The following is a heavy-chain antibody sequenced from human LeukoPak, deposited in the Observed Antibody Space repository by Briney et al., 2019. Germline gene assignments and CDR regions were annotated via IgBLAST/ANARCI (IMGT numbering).Heavy chain of an antibody. V-gene: IGHV3-48*01. J-gene: IGHJ4*02. CDR1: GFTVSSYS. CDR3: AKSDQQLSFGY. D-gene: IGHD6-13*01. CDR2: ISSSSSTI. Sequence: PGGSLRLSCAASGFTVSSYSMNWVRQAPGKGLEWVSYISSSSSTIYYADSVKGRFTISRDNAKNSLYLQMNSLRAEDTAVYYCAKSDQQLSFGYWGQGTLVTVSS.